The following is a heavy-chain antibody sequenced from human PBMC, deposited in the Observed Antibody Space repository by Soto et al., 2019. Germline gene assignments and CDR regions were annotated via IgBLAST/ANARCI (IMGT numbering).Heavy chain of an antibody. D-gene: IGHD3-22*01. J-gene: IGHJ6*02. V-gene: IGHV3-64*02. CDR2: ISSNGGST. CDR3: ARGGFSSGYYGYYYYYGMDV. CDR1: GFTFSSYA. Sequence: GGSLRLSCAASGFTFSSYAMHWVRQAPGKGLEYVSAISSNGGSTYYADSVKGRFTISRDNSKNTLYLQMGSLRAEDMAVYYRARGGFSSGYYGYYYYYGMDVWGQGTTVTVSS.